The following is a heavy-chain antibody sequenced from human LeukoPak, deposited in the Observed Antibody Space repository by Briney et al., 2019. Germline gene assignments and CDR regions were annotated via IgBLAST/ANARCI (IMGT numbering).Heavy chain of an antibody. CDR1: GGSFSGYY. CDR3: ASPLRGYSYGYGGS. Sequence: SETLSLTCAVYGGSFSGYYWSWIRQPPGKGLEWIGEINHSGSTNYNPSLKSRVTISVDTSKNQFSLKLSSVTAADTAVYYCASPLRGYSYGYGGSWGQGTLVTVSS. J-gene: IGHJ4*02. V-gene: IGHV4-34*01. CDR2: INHSGST. D-gene: IGHD5-18*01.